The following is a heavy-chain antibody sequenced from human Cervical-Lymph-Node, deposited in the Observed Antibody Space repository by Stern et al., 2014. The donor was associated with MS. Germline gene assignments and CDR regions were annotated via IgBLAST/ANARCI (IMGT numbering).Heavy chain of an antibody. J-gene: IGHJ2*01. D-gene: IGHD1-20*01. V-gene: IGHV3-15*01. CDR2: IKSKTDSATT. Sequence: EDQLVESGGGFIKPGGSLRLSCTASGFTFINAWMTWVRQAPGKGPEWVGRIKSKTDSATTDYAAPVKGRFTISRDDSKKTLYLQMNSLKTEDSALYYCTTKIIGTPADWYFDLWGRGTLVTVSS. CDR1: GFTFINAW. CDR3: TTKIIGTPADWYFDL.